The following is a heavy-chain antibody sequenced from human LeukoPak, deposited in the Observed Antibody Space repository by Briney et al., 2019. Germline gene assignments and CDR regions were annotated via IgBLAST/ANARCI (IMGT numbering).Heavy chain of an antibody. V-gene: IGHV4-61*02. Sequence: SQTLSLTCTVSGGSISRGSYYWSWIRQPAGKGLEWIGRIYTSGSTKYNPSLKSRVTISVDTSKNQFSLKLSSVTAADTAVYYCARIYCGGDCRGYYYHYYMDVWGKGTTVTISS. J-gene: IGHJ6*03. CDR3: ARIYCGGDCRGYYYHYYMDV. CDR1: GGSISRGSYY. CDR2: IYTSGST. D-gene: IGHD2-21*02.